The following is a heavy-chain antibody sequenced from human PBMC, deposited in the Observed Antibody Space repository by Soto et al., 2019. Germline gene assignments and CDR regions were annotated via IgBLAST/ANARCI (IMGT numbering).Heavy chain of an antibody. Sequence: SVKVSGRASGYTFSSYAISWVRQAPGQGLEWMGGIIPIFGTANYAQKFQGRVTITADESTSTAYMELSSLRSEDTAVYYCARGPHNTYYDFWSGYYYFDYWGQGTLFTVSS. CDR1: GYTFSSYA. D-gene: IGHD3-3*01. CDR3: ARGPHNTYYDFWSGYYYFDY. J-gene: IGHJ4*02. CDR2: IIPIFGTA. V-gene: IGHV1-69*13.